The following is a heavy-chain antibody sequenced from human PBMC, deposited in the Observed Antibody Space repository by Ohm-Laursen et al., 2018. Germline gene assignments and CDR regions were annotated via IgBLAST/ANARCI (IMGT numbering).Heavy chain of an antibody. CDR1: GFTFSDYY. CDR2: ISSSSSTI. J-gene: IGHJ4*02. D-gene: IGHD2-21*01. V-gene: IGHV3-11*04. CDR3: ARDRRDFDY. Sequence: SLRLSCAASGFTFSDYYMSWIRQTPGKGLEWVSYISSSSSTIYYADSVKGRFTIPRDNAKNSLYLQMNSLRVEDTAVYYCARDRRDFDYWGQGTLVTVSS.